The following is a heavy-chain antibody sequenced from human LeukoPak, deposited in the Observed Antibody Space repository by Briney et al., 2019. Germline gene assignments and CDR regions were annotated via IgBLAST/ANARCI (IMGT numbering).Heavy chain of an antibody. J-gene: IGHJ4*02. D-gene: IGHD2/OR15-2a*01. CDR3: ARDTSGYVDY. V-gene: IGHV3-74*01. CDR2: INTDGSHT. Sequence: PGGSLRLPCAASGFTFSGNWMHWVRQDPGKGLVWVSHINTDGSHTWYADSVKGRFTISRDNAKNTLYLQMNSLRAEDTSVYYCARDTSGYVDYWGQGILVTVSS. CDR1: GFTFSGNW.